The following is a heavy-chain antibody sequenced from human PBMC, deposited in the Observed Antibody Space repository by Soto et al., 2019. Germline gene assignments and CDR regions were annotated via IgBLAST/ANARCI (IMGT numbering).Heavy chain of an antibody. J-gene: IGHJ6*02. CDR2: IYWDDDK. D-gene: IGHD3-9*01. CDR3: AHTYFDWLRDYGMDV. Sequence: QITLKESGPTLVKPTQTLTLTCTFSGFSLSTSGVGVGWIRQPPGKALEWLALIYWDDDKRYSPSLKSRLTSTQDTTKHQVVLTMTNRDPLDTATYYCAHTYFDWLRDYGMDVWGQGTTVTVSS. V-gene: IGHV2-5*02. CDR1: GFSLSTSGVG.